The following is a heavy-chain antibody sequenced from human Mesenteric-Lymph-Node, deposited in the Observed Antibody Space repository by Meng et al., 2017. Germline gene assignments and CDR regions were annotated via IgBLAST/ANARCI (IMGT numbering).Heavy chain of an antibody. CDR2: IIPIFGTA. V-gene: IGHV1-69*01. CDR1: GGSFSSYA. J-gene: IGHJ4*02. Sequence: VPCGPVGAAVKKPGSSFKVSCKASGGSFSSYAISWVRQAPGQGLEWMGGIIPIFGTANYAQKFQGRVTITADESTSTAYMELSSLRSEDTAVYYCARIPYDSSGYYGAGFDYWGQGTLVTVSS. D-gene: IGHD3-22*01. CDR3: ARIPYDSSGYYGAGFDY.